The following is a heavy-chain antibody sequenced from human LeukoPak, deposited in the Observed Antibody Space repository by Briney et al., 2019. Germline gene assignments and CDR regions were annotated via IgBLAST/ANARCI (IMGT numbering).Heavy chain of an antibody. CDR2: MFYSGNT. D-gene: IGHD1-26*01. Sequence: SETLSLTCTVSGGSISSSSSYWGWLRQPPGKGLEWIGSMFYSGNTYYNPSLKSRVTISVDTSKNQFSLRLSSVTAADTAVYYCARQRIVGATRDFDYWGQGTLVTVSS. CDR1: GGSISSSSSY. V-gene: IGHV4-39*01. CDR3: ARQRIVGATRDFDY. J-gene: IGHJ4*02.